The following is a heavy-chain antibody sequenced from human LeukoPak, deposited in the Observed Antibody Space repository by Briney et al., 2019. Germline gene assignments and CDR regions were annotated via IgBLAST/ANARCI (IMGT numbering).Heavy chain of an antibody. CDR1: GFTLSRYS. J-gene: IGHJ4*02. Sequence: PGGSLRLSCAASGFTLSRYSMNWVRQASGKGLEWVSYIRSSGDVIYYADSVKGRFTISRDIAKNSLFLQMNSLRDEDTAVYYCTRGPEALDYWGRGTLVTVSS. V-gene: IGHV3-48*02. CDR3: TRGPEALDY. CDR2: IRSSGDVI.